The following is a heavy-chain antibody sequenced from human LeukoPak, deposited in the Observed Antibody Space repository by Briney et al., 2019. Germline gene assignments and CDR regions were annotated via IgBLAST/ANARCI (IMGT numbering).Heavy chain of an antibody. CDR3: ARGPLLPYYYGSGSSKYSWFDP. CDR2: INHSGST. Sequence: SETLSLTCAVYGGSFSGYYWSWIRQPPGKGLEWIGEINHSGSTNYNPSLKSRVTISVDTSKNQFSLKLSSVTAAYTAVYYCARGPLLPYYYGSGSSKYSWFDPWGQGTLVTVSS. CDR1: GGSFSGYY. V-gene: IGHV4-34*01. J-gene: IGHJ5*02. D-gene: IGHD3-10*01.